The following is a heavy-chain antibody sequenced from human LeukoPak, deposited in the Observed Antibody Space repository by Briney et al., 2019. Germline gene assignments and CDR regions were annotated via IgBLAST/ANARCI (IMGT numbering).Heavy chain of an antibody. J-gene: IGHJ6*03. D-gene: IGHD1-1*01. Sequence: ASVKVSCKASGGTFSSYAISWVRQAPGQGLEWMGGIIPIFGTANYAQKFQGRVTITTDESTSTAYMELSSLRSEDTAVYYCARVQLELYYYYYMDVWGKGTTVAVSS. CDR1: GGTFSSYA. V-gene: IGHV1-69*05. CDR2: IIPIFGTA. CDR3: ARVQLELYYYYYMDV.